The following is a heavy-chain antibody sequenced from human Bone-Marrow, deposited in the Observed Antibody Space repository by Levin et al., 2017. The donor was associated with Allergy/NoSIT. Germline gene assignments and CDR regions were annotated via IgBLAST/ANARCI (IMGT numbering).Heavy chain of an antibody. CDR1: GFSFWHYT. CDR2: ISSSGDST. CDR3: ARDPARGYYDSSGYSGDH. Sequence: HPGGSLRLSCAASGFSFWHYTMNWVRQAPGKGLEWVSCISSSGDSTYYADSVKGRFTISRDNAKNSLYLQLNRLRDEDTALCYCARDPARGYYDSSGYSGDHWGQGTLVTVSS. V-gene: IGHV3-48*02. D-gene: IGHD3-22*01. J-gene: IGHJ4*02.